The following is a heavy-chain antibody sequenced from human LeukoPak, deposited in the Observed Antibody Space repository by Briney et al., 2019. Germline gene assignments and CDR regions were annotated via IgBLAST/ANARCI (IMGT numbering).Heavy chain of an antibody. CDR2: ISGSGGSI. V-gene: IGHV3-23*01. CDR3: ARDLWYSSD. J-gene: IGHJ4*02. CDR1: GSTFGTYA. D-gene: IGHD6-19*01. Sequence: GGSLRLSCVVSGSTFGTYAMSWVRQAPGKGLEWVSTISGSGGSIYYADSVKGRFTISRDNSKNTLYLQMNSLRAEDTAVYYCARDLWYSSDWGQGTLVTVSS.